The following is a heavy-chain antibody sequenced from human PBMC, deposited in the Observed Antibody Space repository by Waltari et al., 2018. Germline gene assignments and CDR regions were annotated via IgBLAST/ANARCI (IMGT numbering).Heavy chain of an antibody. Sequence: EVQLAESGGGFVQPGGSLSLSCGASGSNFSVYEMNWVRQAPGKGLEWLAYIKGTAYTTFYAGSVKGRFTISRDNAKNSVYLQMKSLRVEDTALYYCATIAFGEFREGPTHAFDIWGQGTMVTVSS. J-gene: IGHJ3*02. CDR2: IKGTAYTT. V-gene: IGHV3-48*03. CDR1: GSNFSVYE. CDR3: ATIAFGEFREGPTHAFDI. D-gene: IGHD3-10*01.